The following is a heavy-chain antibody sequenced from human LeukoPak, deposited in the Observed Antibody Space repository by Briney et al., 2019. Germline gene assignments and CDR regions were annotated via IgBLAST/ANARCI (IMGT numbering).Heavy chain of an antibody. CDR1: GFTFSSYS. CDR2: ISSSSSYI. CDR3: ARGAVAGYFDY. V-gene: IGHV3-21*01. Sequence: GGSLRLSCAASGFTFSSYSMNWVRQAPGKGLEWVSSISSSSSYIYYADSVKGRFTISRDNAKNSLYLQMNSLRAEDTAVYYCARGAVAGYFDYWGQGTLATVSS. D-gene: IGHD6-19*01. J-gene: IGHJ4*02.